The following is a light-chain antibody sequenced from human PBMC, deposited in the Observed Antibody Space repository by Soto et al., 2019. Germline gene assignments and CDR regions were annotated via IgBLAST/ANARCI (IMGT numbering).Light chain of an antibody. CDR1: QSISRY. V-gene: IGKV1-39*01. J-gene: IGKJ5*01. CDR2: AAS. CDR3: QQSYSTPQYT. Sequence: DIQMAQSPSSLSASVGDRVTITCRASQSISRYLNWYQQKPGKAPKLLIYAASNLQSGVPSRFSGSGSGTDFTLTISSLQPEDFATYYCQQSYSTPQYTFGQGTRLEIK.